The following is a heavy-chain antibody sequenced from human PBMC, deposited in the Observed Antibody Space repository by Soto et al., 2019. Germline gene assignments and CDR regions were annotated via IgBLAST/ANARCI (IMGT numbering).Heavy chain of an antibody. CDR2: IIPIFGTA. J-gene: IGHJ4*02. CDR1: GGTFSSYA. V-gene: IGHV1-69*06. Sequence: GASVKVSCKASGGTFSSYAISGVRQAPGQGLEWMGGIIPIFGTANYAQKFQGRVTITADKSTSTAYMELSSLRSEDTAVYYCARAGGYCSSTSWPGDYWGQGTLVTVSS. CDR3: ARAGGYCSSTSWPGDY. D-gene: IGHD2-2*01.